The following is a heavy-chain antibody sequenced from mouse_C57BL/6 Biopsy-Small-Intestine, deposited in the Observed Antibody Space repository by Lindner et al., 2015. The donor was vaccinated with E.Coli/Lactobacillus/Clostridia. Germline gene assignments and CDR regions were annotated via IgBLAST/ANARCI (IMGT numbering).Heavy chain of an antibody. D-gene: IGHD2-12*01. J-gene: IGHJ3*01. V-gene: IGHV1-39*01. Sequence: VQLQESGAELVKPGTSVKISCKASGYSFTGYNMNWMKQSHGKSLEWIGNINPYSGSSSYNQKFKGKATLTVDKSSSTAYMQLNSLTSEDSAVYYCARTSYYSYDGFAYWGQGTVVTVSA. CDR2: INPYSGSS. CDR1: GYSFTGYN. CDR3: ARTSYYSYDGFAY.